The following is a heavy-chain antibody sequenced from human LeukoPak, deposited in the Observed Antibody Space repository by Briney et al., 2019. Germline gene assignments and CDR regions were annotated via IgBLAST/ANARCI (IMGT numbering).Heavy chain of an antibody. CDR3: ARHRSGGSQDDAFDI. V-gene: IGHV3-30*04. J-gene: IGHJ3*02. CDR1: GFTFSSYA. D-gene: IGHD2-15*01. Sequence: DPGRSLRLSCAASGFTFSSYAMHWVRQAPGKGLEWVAVISYDGSNKYYADSVKGRFTISRDNSKNTLYLQMNSLRAEDTAVYYCARHRSGGSQDDAFDIWGQGTLVTVSS. CDR2: ISYDGSNK.